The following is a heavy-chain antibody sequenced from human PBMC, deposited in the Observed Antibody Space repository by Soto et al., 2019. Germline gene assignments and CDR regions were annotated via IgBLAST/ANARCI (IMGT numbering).Heavy chain of an antibody. CDR3: ARDRPGATYGY. J-gene: IGHJ4*02. D-gene: IGHD4-17*01. CDR1: GYNFNTYG. CDR2: ISVYNGNT. Sequence: QVQLVQSGAEVKKPGASVKVSCKASGYNFNTYGISWVRQAPGQGLEWIGRISVYNGNTDYAQNRQGRVTMTTDTSTSTAYMELRSLRSDDTAVYYCARDRPGATYGYWGQGTLVTVSS. V-gene: IGHV1-18*01.